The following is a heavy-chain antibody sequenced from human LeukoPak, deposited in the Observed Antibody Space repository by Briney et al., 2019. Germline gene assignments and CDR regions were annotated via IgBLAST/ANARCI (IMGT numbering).Heavy chain of an antibody. Sequence: ASVKVSCKASGYTFTSYDINWVRQATGQGLEWMGWMNPNSGNTGYAQKFQGRVTMTRNTSISTAYMELSSPRSEDTAVYYCARAARRYCSGGSCSYYFDYWGQGTLVTVSS. J-gene: IGHJ4*02. V-gene: IGHV1-8*01. CDR3: ARAARRYCSGGSCSYYFDY. D-gene: IGHD2-15*01. CDR2: MNPNSGNT. CDR1: GYTFTSYD.